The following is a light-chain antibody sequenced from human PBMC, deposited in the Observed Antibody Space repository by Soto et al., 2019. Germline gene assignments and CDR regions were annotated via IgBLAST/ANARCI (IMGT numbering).Light chain of an antibody. J-gene: IGKJ2*01. Sequence: DIVMTQSPLSLPVTPGEPASISCRSSQSLVHSNGYNYLDWYLQKPGQSPQLLIYLGSNRASGVPDRFSGSGSGTDFTLKISRVEAEDVGVYYCMQALQTPYTFGQGTKLEIK. CDR1: QSLVHSNGYNY. CDR2: LGS. V-gene: IGKV2-28*01. CDR3: MQALQTPYT.